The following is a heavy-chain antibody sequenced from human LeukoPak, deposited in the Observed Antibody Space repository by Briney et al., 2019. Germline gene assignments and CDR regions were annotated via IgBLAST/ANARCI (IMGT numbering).Heavy chain of an antibody. CDR1: GGSFSGYY. Sequence: SETLSLTCAVYGGSFSGYYWSWIRQPPGKGLEWIGEINHSGSTNYNPSLKSRVTISVDTSKNQFSLKLSSVTAADTAVYYCATYYPEYSSSRHRYNWFDPWGQGTLVTVSS. CDR2: INHSGST. J-gene: IGHJ5*02. CDR3: ATYYPEYSSSRHRYNWFDP. D-gene: IGHD6-6*01. V-gene: IGHV4-34*01.